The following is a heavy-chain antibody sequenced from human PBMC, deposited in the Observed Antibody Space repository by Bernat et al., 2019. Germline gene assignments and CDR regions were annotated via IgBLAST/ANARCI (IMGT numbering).Heavy chain of an antibody. J-gene: IGHJ4*02. V-gene: IGHV3-64*01. CDR3: ARTPLYYDCWSGYDDY. D-gene: IGHD3-3*01. Sequence: EVQLVESGGGLVQPGGSLRLSCAASGFTFSSYAMHWVRQAPGKGLEYVSAISSNGGSTYYANSVKGRFTISRDNSKNTLYLQMGSLRAEDMAVYYCARTPLYYDCWSGYDDYWGQGTLVTVSS. CDR2: ISSNGGST. CDR1: GFTFSSYA.